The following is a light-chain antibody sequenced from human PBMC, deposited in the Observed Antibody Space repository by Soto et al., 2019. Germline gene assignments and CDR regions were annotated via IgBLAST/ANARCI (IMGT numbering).Light chain of an antibody. CDR2: AAS. V-gene: IGKV1-8*01. Sequence: IRMTQYPSSFSASTGDRVTITCRASQGISSYLAWYQQKPGKAPKLLIYAASTLQSGVPSRFSGSGSGTDFTLTISCLQSEDFATYYCQQYYSYLITFGQGTRLEI. CDR3: QQYYSYLIT. J-gene: IGKJ5*01. CDR1: QGISSY.